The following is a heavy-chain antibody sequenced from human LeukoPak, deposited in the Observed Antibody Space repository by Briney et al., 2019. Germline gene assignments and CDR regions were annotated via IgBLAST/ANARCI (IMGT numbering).Heavy chain of an antibody. J-gene: IGHJ5*02. D-gene: IGHD6-6*01. CDR1: GGSISSSSYY. CDR2: IYYSGST. V-gene: IGHV4-39*07. CDR3: AREGSIAARPQGRFDP. Sequence: SETLSLTCTVSGGSISSSSYYWGWIRQPPGKGLEWIGSIYYSGSTYYNPSLKSRVTISVDTSTNQFSLKLSSVTAADTAVYYCAREGSIAARPQGRFDPWGQGTLVTVSS.